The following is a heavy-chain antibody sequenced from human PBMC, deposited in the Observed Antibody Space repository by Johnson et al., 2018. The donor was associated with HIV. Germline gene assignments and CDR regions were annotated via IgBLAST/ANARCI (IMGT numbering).Heavy chain of an antibody. Sequence: VQLVESGGGLVKPGGSLRLSCAASGFTFSNVWMTWVRQAPGKGLEWVGRIKRKIEGETTDYAAPVKGRFTISRDDSKNTLYLQMKSLTTEDTAVYYCATEDYRLTALDIWGQGTMVTVTS. D-gene: IGHD3-16*01. CDR1: GFTFSNVW. CDR3: ATEDYRLTALDI. V-gene: IGHV3-15*01. J-gene: IGHJ3*02. CDR2: IKRKIEGETT.